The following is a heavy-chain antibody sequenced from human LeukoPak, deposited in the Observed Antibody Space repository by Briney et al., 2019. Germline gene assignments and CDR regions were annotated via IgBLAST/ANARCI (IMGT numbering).Heavy chain of an antibody. Sequence: SETLSLTCTVSSGSMSNYYWTWIRQPAGKGLEGVGRIHSTGSTTYNPSLKSRVSLSLDTSKNQFSLKVTSVTAADTAVYYCARGHNWNDYFDPWGQGTLVTVSS. D-gene: IGHD1-20*01. CDR3: ARGHNWNDYFDP. CDR2: IHSTGST. V-gene: IGHV4-4*07. CDR1: SGSMSNYY. J-gene: IGHJ5*02.